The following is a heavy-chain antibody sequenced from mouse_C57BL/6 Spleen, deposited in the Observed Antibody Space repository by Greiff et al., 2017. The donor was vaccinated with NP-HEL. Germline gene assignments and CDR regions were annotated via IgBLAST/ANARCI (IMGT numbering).Heavy chain of an antibody. D-gene: IGHD2-4*01. CDR2: IYPRSGNT. V-gene: IGHV1-81*01. J-gene: IGHJ3*01. CDR1: GYTFTSYG. Sequence: VQLQQSGAELARPGASVKLSCKASGYTFTSYGISWVKQRTGQGLEWIGEIYPRSGNTYYNEKFKGKATLTADKSSSTAYMELRSLTSEDSAVYFCARNYDYDGAPFAYWGQGTLVTVSA. CDR3: ARNYDYDGAPFAY.